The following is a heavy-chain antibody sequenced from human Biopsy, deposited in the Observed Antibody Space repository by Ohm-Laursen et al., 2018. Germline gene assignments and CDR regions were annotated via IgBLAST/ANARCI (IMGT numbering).Heavy chain of an antibody. CDR3: ARLPHGDLRYNFDY. D-gene: IGHD2-21*02. Sequence: GTLSLTCTVSGGSISNYYWSWVRQPPGKGLEWIGYISDSGSTNYNPSLRSGITISLDTYKNQFSLKLIPVTAADTAVYYCARLPHGDLRYNFDYWGQGTLVTVSS. CDR1: GGSISNYY. CDR2: ISDSGST. V-gene: IGHV4-59*08. J-gene: IGHJ4*02.